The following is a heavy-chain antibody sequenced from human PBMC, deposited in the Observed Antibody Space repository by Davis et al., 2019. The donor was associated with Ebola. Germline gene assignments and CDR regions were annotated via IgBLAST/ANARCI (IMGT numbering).Heavy chain of an antibody. Sequence: MPSETLSLTCSVSGDSITSDNFFWGWIRQPPGEGLEWIGSIYYTGTTYYNPSLKSRVTIFMDTSKNQLSLRLSSVTATDTALYYCARHKYSSIWAPIDYWGQGTLVTVSS. V-gene: IGHV4-39*01. CDR2: IYYTGTT. J-gene: IGHJ4*02. CDR3: ARHKYSSIWAPIDY. D-gene: IGHD6-13*01. CDR1: GDSITSDNFF.